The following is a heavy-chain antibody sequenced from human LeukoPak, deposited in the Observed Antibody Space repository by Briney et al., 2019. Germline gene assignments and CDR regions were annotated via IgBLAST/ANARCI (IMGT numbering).Heavy chain of an antibody. D-gene: IGHD2-2*01. CDR1: GFTFSSYA. V-gene: IGHV3-23*01. CDR2: ISGSGDNT. CDR3: ARDLGPAAMYGLYYFDY. J-gene: IGHJ4*02. Sequence: SGGSLRLSCAASGFTFSSYAMSWVRQAPGKGLEWVSGISGSGDNTYYADSVKGRFTISRDNSKNTLYLQMNSLRAEDTAVYYCARDLGPAAMYGLYYFDYWGQGTLVTVSS.